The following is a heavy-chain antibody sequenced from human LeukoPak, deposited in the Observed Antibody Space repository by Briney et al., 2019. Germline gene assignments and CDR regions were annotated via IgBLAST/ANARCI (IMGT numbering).Heavy chain of an antibody. CDR2: INHSGST. J-gene: IGHJ5*02. Sequence: SETLSLTCAVYGGSFSGYYWSWIRQPPGKGLEWIGEINHSGSTNYNPSLKSRVTMSVDTSKNQFSLKLSSVTAADTAVYYCARAGRQQQLDPWGQGTLVTVSS. D-gene: IGHD6-13*01. CDR3: ARAGRQQQLDP. CDR1: GGSFSGYY. V-gene: IGHV4-34*01.